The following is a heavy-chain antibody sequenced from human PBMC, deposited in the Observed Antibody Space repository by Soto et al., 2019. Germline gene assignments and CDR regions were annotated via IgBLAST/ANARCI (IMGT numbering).Heavy chain of an antibody. CDR1: GYTLTELS. V-gene: IGHV1-24*01. CDR2: FDPEDGET. D-gene: IGHD2-2*01. Sequence: ASLKVSCKVSGYTLTELSMHWVRQAPGKGLEWMGGFDPEDGETIYAQKFQGRVTMTEDTSTDTAYMELSSLRSEDTAVYYCARGLVVPAAAIRAAAGNDGMDVWGQGTTVTVSS. CDR3: ARGLVVPAAAIRAAAGNDGMDV. J-gene: IGHJ6*02.